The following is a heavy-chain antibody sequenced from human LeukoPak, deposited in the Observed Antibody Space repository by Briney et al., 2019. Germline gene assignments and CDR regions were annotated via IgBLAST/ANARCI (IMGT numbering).Heavy chain of an antibody. CDR3: TINYYDTRKPWD. CDR2: IHTSGTP. CDR1: GGSTSTGDFY. V-gene: IGHV4-61*02. D-gene: IGHD3-22*01. Sequence: SQTLSLTCLVSGGSTSTGDFYCSWIRQPAGKGLEWIGRIHTSGTPNYSPSLESRVTMSVDTSQNQFSLKLSSVTAADTAVYFCTINYYDTRKPWDWGQGTLVTVSS. J-gene: IGHJ4*02.